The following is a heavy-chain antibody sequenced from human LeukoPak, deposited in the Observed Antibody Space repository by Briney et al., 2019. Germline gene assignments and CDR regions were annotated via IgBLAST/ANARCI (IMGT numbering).Heavy chain of an antibody. CDR2: IKQDGSEK. CDR3: ARGTYSVAGTPDDAFDI. CDR1: GFTFSSYW. Sequence: GGSLRLSCAASGFTFSSYWMSWVRQAPGKGLEWVANIKQDGSEKYYVDSVKGRFTISRDNAKNSLYLQMNSLRAEDTAVYYCARGTYSVAGTPDDAFDIWGQGTMVTVSS. J-gene: IGHJ3*02. V-gene: IGHV3-7*01. D-gene: IGHD6-19*01.